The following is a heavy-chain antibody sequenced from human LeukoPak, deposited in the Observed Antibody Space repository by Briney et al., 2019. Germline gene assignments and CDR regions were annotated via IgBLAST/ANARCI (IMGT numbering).Heavy chain of an antibody. CDR3: ASLSILGYCSGGSCYSENYFDY. V-gene: IGHV3-48*03. CDR1: GFTFSSYE. J-gene: IGHJ4*02. D-gene: IGHD2-15*01. Sequence: GGSLRLSCAASGFTFSSYEMNWVRQAPGKGLEWVSYISSSGSTTYYADSVKDRFTISRDNAKNSLYLQMNSLRAEDTAVYYCASLSILGYCSGGSCYSENYFDYWGQGTLVTVSS. CDR2: ISSSGSTT.